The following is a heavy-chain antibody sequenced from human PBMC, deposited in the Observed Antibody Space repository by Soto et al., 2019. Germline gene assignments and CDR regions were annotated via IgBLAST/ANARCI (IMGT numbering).Heavy chain of an antibody. J-gene: IGHJ6*02. CDR1: GFTFSSYA. CDR2: ISGSGGST. V-gene: IGHV3-23*01. CDR3: AKDSLSGSSKFYYYYYGMDV. Sequence: GGSLRLSCAASGFTFSSYAMSWVRQAPGKGLEWVSAISGSGGSTYYADSVKGRFTISRDNSKNTLYLQMNSLRAEDTAVYYCAKDSLSGSSKFYYYYYGMDVWGQGTTVTVSS. D-gene: IGHD3-10*01.